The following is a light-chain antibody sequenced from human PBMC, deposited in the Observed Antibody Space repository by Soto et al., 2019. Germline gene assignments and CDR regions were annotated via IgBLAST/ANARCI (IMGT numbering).Light chain of an antibody. Sequence: DIPMTQSPSFVSASVGDRVTITCRASQDISSWLAWYQQKPGKAPKLLISAASRLESGVPSRFSGSESGTDFTLTISSLQPEDFATYYCQQGNSFPRTFGQGTKVEIK. CDR2: AAS. CDR1: QDISSW. CDR3: QQGNSFPRT. J-gene: IGKJ1*01. V-gene: IGKV1-12*01.